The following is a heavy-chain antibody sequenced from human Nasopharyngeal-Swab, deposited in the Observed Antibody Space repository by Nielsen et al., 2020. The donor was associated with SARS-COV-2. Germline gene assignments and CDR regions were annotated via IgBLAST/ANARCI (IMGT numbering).Heavy chain of an antibody. CDR1: GFTFSSYA. V-gene: IGHV3-30*04. D-gene: IGHD6-19*01. J-gene: IGHJ3*02. Sequence: GESLKISCAASGFTFSSYAMHWVRQAPGKGLEWVAVISYDGSNKYYADSVKGRFTISRDNSKNTLYLQMNSLRSEDTAVYYCARASSGWSGAFDIWGQGTMVTVSS. CDR3: ARASSGWSGAFDI. CDR2: ISYDGSNK.